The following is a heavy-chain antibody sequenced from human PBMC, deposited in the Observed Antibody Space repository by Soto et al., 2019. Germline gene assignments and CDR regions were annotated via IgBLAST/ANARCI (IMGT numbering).Heavy chain of an antibody. J-gene: IGHJ4*02. V-gene: IGHV3-11*01. CDR2: ISSSGSTI. Sequence: GGSLRLSCAASGFTFSDYYMSWIRQAPGKGLEWVSYISSSGSTIYYADSVKGRFTISRDNAKNSPYLQMNSLRAEDTAVYYCARDRGVGATIWGYDYWGQGTLVTVSS. CDR1: GFTFSDYY. CDR3: ARDRGVGATIWGYDY. D-gene: IGHD1-26*01.